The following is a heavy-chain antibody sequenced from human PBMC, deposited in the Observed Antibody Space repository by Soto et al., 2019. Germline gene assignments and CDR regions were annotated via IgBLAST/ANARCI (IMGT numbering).Heavy chain of an antibody. J-gene: IGHJ4*02. D-gene: IGHD2-2*01. Sequence: ASVKVSCKTSGYPFPSFEVHWIRQAPGQRPERMGGISNAGSGNTKYSQKFQDRLTITGDKRATTVYMALSSLTSEDTATYYCARESNHYQDFFQNWGQGTQVTVS. CDR2: ISNAGSGNT. CDR3: ARESNHYQDFFQN. CDR1: GYPFPSFE. V-gene: IGHV1-3*01.